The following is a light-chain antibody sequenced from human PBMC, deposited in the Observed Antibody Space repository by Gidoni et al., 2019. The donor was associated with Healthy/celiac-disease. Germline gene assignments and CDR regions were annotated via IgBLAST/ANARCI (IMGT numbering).Light chain of an antibody. V-gene: IGKV1-5*03. CDR1: QTIGGF. J-gene: IGKJ1*01. CDR2: RSS. CDR3: QQYKSYST. Sequence: DIQITQYPTTLSASVGDSVTITCSVSQTIGGFLAWYQQKPGNDTRLLIYRSSCLQSGVPSRCIGSGSGTEFTLTISRLQPDDFATYYCQQYKSYSTFXQXTKVEV.